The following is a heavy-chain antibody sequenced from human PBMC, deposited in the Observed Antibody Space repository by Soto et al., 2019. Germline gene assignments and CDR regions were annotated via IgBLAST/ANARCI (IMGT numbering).Heavy chain of an antibody. CDR1: GYSFNSYG. CDR3: ARDRAHSNGYYGFYFDY. CDR2: ISAHNGKT. V-gene: IGHV1-18*01. D-gene: IGHD3-22*01. J-gene: IGHJ4*02. Sequence: HVVQSRAEVKKPGASVKVSCEATGYSFNSYGITWMRQDPGQGLEWMGWISAHNGKTNYAQRFQDRVTMTTDTSTSTAYMELMSLRSDDTAMYYCARDRAHSNGYYGFYFDYWGQGSLVTVSS.